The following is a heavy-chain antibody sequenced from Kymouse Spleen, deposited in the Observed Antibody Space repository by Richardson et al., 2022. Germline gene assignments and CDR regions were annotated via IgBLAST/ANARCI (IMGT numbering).Heavy chain of an antibody. CDR3: ARKMVRGVMGWFDP. D-gene: IGHD3-10*01. J-gene: IGHJ5*02. CDR1: GGSISSSSYY. Sequence: QLQLQESGPGLVKPSETLSLTCTVSGGSISSSSYYWGWIRQPPGKGLEWIGSIYYSGSTYYNPSLKSRVTISVDTSKNQFSLKLSSVTAADTAVYYCARKMVRGVMGWFDPWGQGTLVTVSS. V-gene: IGHV4-39*01. CDR2: IYYSGST.